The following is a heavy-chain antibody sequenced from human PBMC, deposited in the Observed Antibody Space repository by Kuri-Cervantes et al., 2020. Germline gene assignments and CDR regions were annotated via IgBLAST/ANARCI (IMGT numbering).Heavy chain of an antibody. D-gene: IGHD1-20*01. V-gene: IGHV3-9*01. CDR2: ISWNSGSI. CDR1: GFTFSSYS. Sequence: SLKISCAASGFTFSSYSMNWVRQAPGKGLEWVSGISWNSGSIGYADSVKGRFTISRDNAKNSLYLQMNSLRAEDTALYYCAKGVTGTYYYYGMDVWGQGTTVTVSS. J-gene: IGHJ6*02. CDR3: AKGVTGTYYYYGMDV.